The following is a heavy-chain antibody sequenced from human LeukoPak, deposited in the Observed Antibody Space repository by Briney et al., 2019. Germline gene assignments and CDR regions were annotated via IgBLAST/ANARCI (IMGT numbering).Heavy chain of an antibody. CDR2: ISWNSGSI. V-gene: IGHV3-9*01. Sequence: GGSLRLSCAASGFTFDDYAMHWVRQTPGKGLEWVSGISWNSGSIGYADSVKGRFTISRDNAKNSLYLQMNSLRAEDTALYYCAKMVGVAVAGFFDYWGQGTLVTVSS. D-gene: IGHD6-19*01. CDR3: AKMVGVAVAGFFDY. CDR1: GFTFDDYA. J-gene: IGHJ4*02.